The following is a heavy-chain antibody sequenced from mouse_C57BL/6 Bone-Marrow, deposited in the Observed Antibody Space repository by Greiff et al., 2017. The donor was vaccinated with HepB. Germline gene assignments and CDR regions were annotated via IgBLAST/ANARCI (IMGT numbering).Heavy chain of an antibody. D-gene: IGHD2-4*01. CDR1: GFTFSDYG. CDR3: ARTSMITKGGFAY. CDR2: ISSGSSTI. V-gene: IGHV5-17*01. J-gene: IGHJ3*01. Sequence: EVQGVESGGGLVKPGGSLKLSCAASGFTFSDYGMHWVRQAPEKGLEWVAYISSGSSTIYYADTVKGRFTISRDNAKTTLFLQMTSLRSEDTAMYYCARTSMITKGGFAYWGQGTLVTVSA.